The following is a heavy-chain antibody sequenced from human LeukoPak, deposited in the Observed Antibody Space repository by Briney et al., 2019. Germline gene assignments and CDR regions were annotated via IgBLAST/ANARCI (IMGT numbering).Heavy chain of an antibody. CDR2: IYYSGST. J-gene: IGHJ4*02. Sequence: SQTLSLTCTVSGGSISSGGYYWSWLRQHPGKGLEWIGYIYYSGSTYYNPSLKSRVTISVDTYKNQFSLKLSSVTAADTAVYYCARLYSSSLGRVLDYWGQGTLVTVSS. CDR3: ARLYSSSLGRVLDY. CDR1: GGSISSGGYY. D-gene: IGHD6-13*01. V-gene: IGHV4-31*03.